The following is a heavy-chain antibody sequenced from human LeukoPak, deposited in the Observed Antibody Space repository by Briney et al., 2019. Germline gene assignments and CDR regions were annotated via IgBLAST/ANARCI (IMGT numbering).Heavy chain of an antibody. CDR1: GGSISSYY. CDR3: ARELRWYAFDI. D-gene: IGHD4-23*01. CDR2: IYYSGST. V-gene: IGHV4-59*01. Sequence: SETLSLTCTVSGGSISSYYWSWIRQPPGKGQEWIGYIYYSGSTNYNPSLKSRVTISVDTSKNQFSLKLSSVTAADTAVYYCARELRWYAFDIWGQGTMVTVSS. J-gene: IGHJ3*02.